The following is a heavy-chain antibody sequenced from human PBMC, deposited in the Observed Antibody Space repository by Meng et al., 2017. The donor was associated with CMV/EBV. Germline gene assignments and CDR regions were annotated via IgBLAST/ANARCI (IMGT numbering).Heavy chain of an antibody. CDR3: AKDLKTYYDFWSAGYGMDV. D-gene: IGHD3-3*01. CDR1: GFTVSSNY. J-gene: IGHJ6*02. Sequence: GESLKISCAASGFTVSSNYMSWVRQAPGKGLEWVSVIYSGGSTYYADSVKGRFTISRDNSKNTLYLQMNSLRAEDTAVYYCAKDLKTYYDFWSAGYGMDVWGQGTTVTVSS. CDR2: IYSGGST. V-gene: IGHV3-66*02.